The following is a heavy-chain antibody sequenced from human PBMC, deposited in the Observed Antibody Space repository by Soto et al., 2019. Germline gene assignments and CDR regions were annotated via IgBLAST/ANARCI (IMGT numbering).Heavy chain of an antibody. Sequence: GASVKVSCKASGYTYTSYGISWVRQATGQGLEWMGWMSAYNGNTNYGQKLQGRVTMTTDTSTSTAYSELRSLRSDDTAVYYCAREGSSPNRFDYWGQGTLVTVSS. J-gene: IGHJ4*02. CDR2: MSAYNGNT. V-gene: IGHV1-18*01. CDR3: AREGSSPNRFDY. CDR1: GYTYTSYG. D-gene: IGHD6-6*01.